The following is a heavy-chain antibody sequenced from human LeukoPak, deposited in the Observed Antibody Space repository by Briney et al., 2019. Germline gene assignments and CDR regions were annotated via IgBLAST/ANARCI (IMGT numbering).Heavy chain of an antibody. D-gene: IGHD3-9*01. J-gene: IGHJ6*02. V-gene: IGHV4-59*01. CDR1: GDSISTYY. CDR3: ARDNDISRGFYYAMDV. Sequence: PSETLSLTCTVSGDSISTYYWSWVRQPPVKGLEWIGYIYYGGNTNYNPSLKSRVTISVDTSKNQFSLKLSSVTAVDTAVYYCARDNDISRGFYYAMDVWGQGTTVIVSS. CDR2: IYYGGNT.